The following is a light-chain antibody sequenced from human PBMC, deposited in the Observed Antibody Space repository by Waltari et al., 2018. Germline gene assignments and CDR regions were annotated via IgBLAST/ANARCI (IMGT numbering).Light chain of an antibody. V-gene: IGKV4-1*01. CDR2: WAS. J-gene: IGKJ2*01. CDR1: QSVLYSSNNKNQ. Sequence: DIVMTQSPDSLAVSLGERATINCKSSQSVLYSSNNKNQLAWYQQKPGQPPKLLIYWASSRESGVPYRFSGSGSGTDFTLTISSLQAEDVAVYYCQQYYITPYTFGQGTKLEIK. CDR3: QQYYITPYT.